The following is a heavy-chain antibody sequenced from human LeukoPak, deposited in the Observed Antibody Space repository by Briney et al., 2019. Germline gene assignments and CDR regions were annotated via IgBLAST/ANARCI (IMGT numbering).Heavy chain of an antibody. D-gene: IGHD2-2*02. CDR3: AAVDHCSSTSCYTAFDI. V-gene: IGHV1-58*02. CDR1: GFTFTSSA. CDR2: IVVGSGNT. J-gene: IGHJ3*02. Sequence: EASAKVSCKASGFTFTSSAMQWLRQARGQRLEWIGWIVVGSGNTNYAQKFQERVTITRDMSTSTAYMELSSLRSEDTAVYYCAAVDHCSSTSCYTAFDIWGQGTMVTVS.